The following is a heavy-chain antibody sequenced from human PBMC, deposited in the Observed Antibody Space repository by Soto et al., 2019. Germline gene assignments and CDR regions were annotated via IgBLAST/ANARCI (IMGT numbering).Heavy chain of an antibody. J-gene: IGHJ4*02. CDR3: ASRAPGTSVDY. Sequence: QVQLQESGPGLVKPSGTLSLTCAVSVDSFTSNNWWTWVRQPPGQGLEWIGEIYRTGSTNYNPSLKSRVTISLDKSENQFSLTVTSLTAADTAVYSCASRAPGTSVDYWGQGTLVTVSS. D-gene: IGHD1-7*01. CDR2: IYRTGST. CDR1: VDSFTSNNW. V-gene: IGHV4-4*02.